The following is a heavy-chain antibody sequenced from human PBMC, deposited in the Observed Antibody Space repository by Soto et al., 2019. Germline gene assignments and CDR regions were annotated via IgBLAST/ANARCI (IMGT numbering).Heavy chain of an antibody. J-gene: IGHJ4*02. CDR1: GGSFSGYY. D-gene: IGHD3-3*01. CDR2: INHSGST. Sequence: TLSVTCAVYGGSFSGYYWSWIRQPPGKGLEWIGEINHSGSTNYNPSLKSRVTISVDTSKNQFSLKLSSVTAADTAVYYCVRYDFWSGYPFDYWGQGTLVTVSS. V-gene: IGHV4-34*01. CDR3: VRYDFWSGYPFDY.